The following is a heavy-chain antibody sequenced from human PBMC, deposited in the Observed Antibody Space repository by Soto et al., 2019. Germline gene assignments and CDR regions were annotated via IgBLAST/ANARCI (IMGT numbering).Heavy chain of an antibody. CDR2: IIPHNGDT. J-gene: IGHJ4*02. V-gene: IGHV1-18*04. CDR3: ARGMITGNYLAY. Sequence: ASVKVSCKASGYTFTNYDFIWVRQAPGQGLEWMGWIIPHNGDTNYEQKLQGRVTMTTDTSTNTAYMELRSLRSDDTAVYYCARGMITGNYLAYWGQGNLVTVSS. CDR1: GYTFTNYD. D-gene: IGHD1-20*01.